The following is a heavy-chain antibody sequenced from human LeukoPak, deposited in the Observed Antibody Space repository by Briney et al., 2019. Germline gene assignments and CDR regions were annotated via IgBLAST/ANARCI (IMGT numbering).Heavy chain of an antibody. CDR3: VRDVAETAAAGTNYFDF. V-gene: IGHV3-48*01. J-gene: IGHJ4*02. CDR1: GFTFSSYS. CDR2: ISSRGDSI. Sequence: GGSLRLSCAASGFTFSSYSMNWVRQAPGKGLEWISYISSRGDSIYYAQSVKGRFTISRDNAKNSLYLQMNSLRGEDTAIYYCVRDVAETAAAGTNYFDFWGQGTLVTVSS. D-gene: IGHD6-13*01.